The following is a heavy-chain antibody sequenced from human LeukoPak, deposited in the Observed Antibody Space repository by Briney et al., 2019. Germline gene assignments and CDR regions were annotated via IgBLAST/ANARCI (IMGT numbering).Heavy chain of an antibody. CDR2: IRYDGSNK. D-gene: IGHD3-10*01. V-gene: IGHV3-30*02. J-gene: IGHJ3*02. CDR3: AKDPSHGSGSYGAFDI. CDR1: GFTFSSYG. Sequence: GGSLRLSCAASGFTFSSYGMHWVRQAPGKGLEWVAFIRYDGSNKYYADSVKGRFTISRDNSKNTLYLQMNSLRAEDTAVYYCAKDPSHGSGSYGAFDIWGQGTMVTVSS.